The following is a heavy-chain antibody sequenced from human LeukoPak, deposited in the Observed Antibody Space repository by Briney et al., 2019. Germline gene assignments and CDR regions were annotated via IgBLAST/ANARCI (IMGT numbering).Heavy chain of an antibody. Sequence: SETLSLTCTVSGGSISSSRYYWGWIRQPPGKGLEWIGSVYYSGSTYYNPSLKSRVTISVDTSKNHFSLKLNSVTAADTAVYYCATVSDQLDYWGQGTLVTASA. CDR2: VYYSGST. CDR3: ATVSDQLDY. CDR1: GGSISSSRYY. D-gene: IGHD1-1*01. V-gene: IGHV4-39*02. J-gene: IGHJ4*02.